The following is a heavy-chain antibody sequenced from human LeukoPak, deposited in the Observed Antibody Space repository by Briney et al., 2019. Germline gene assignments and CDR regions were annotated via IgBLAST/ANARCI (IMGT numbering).Heavy chain of an antibody. CDR2: IYTCGST. V-gene: IGHV4-4*07. D-gene: IGHD3-9*01. Sequence: SETLSLTCTVSGGSISSYYWSWIRQPAGKGLEWIGRIYTCGSTKYNPSLKSRVTMSVDTSKNQFSLKLSSVTAADTAVYYCARGNYDILTGYSLDNWGQGTLVTVSS. CDR1: GGSISSYY. CDR3: ARGNYDILTGYSLDN. J-gene: IGHJ4*02.